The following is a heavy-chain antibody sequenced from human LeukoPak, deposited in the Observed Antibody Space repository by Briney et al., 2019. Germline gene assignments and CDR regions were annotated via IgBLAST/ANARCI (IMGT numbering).Heavy chain of an antibody. CDR2: IYYSGST. J-gene: IGHJ4*02. Sequence: PSETLSLTCTVSGGSISSYYWSWIRQPPGKGLEWIGYIYYSGSTNYNPSLKSRVTISVDTSKNQFSLKLSSVTAADTAVYYCARVDYYGSGSYHPFFDYWGQGTLVTVSS. CDR3: ARVDYYGSGSYHPFFDY. D-gene: IGHD3-10*01. CDR1: GGSISSYY. V-gene: IGHV4-59*12.